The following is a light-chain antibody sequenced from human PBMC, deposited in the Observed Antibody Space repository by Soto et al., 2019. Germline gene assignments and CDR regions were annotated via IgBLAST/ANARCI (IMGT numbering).Light chain of an antibody. CDR1: SSNIGSNY. Sequence: QSALTQPPSASGTPGQRVTISCSGSSSNIGSNYVYWYQQLPGTAPKLLIYRNNQRPSGVPDRFSGSKSGTSASLAISGLRSEDEADYYCAAWDDSLSGLYVFGTGTKVTDL. CDR2: RNN. V-gene: IGLV1-47*01. J-gene: IGLJ1*01. CDR3: AAWDDSLSGLYV.